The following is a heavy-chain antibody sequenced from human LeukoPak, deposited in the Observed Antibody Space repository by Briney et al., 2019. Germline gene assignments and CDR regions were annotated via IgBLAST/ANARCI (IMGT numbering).Heavy chain of an antibody. J-gene: IGHJ4*02. D-gene: IGHD2-2*01. CDR3: ARGYRGGYCSSTSCYDY. Sequence: ASVTVSCKASGYTFTSYDINWVRQAPGQGLEWMGWTNPNSGNTGYAQKFQGRVTMTRNTSISTAYMELSSLRSEDTAVYYCARGYRGGYCSSTSCYDYWGQGTLVTVSS. CDR1: GYTFTSYD. V-gene: IGHV1-8*01. CDR2: TNPNSGNT.